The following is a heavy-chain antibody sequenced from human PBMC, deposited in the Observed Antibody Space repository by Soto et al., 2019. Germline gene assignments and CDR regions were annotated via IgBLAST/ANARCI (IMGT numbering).Heavy chain of an antibody. J-gene: IGHJ5*02. D-gene: IGHD3-16*01. CDR3: ARDLGGNDHNWFDP. V-gene: IGHV1-18*01. Sequence: ASVKVSCKASGYTFTSYGISWVRQAPGQGLEWMGWISAYNGNTNYAQKLQGRVTMTTDTSTSTAYMELRSLRSDDTAVYYCARDLGGNDHNWFDPWGQGTLVTVSS. CDR1: GYTFTSYG. CDR2: ISAYNGNT.